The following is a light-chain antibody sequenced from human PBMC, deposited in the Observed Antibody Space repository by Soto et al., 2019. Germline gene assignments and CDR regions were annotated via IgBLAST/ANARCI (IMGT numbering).Light chain of an antibody. V-gene: IGKV1-39*01. Sequence: DIQMTQSPSSLSASVGDRVTITCRASQSTSNYLNWYQQKPGKAPKLLIYAASTLQSGVPSRFSGCGSGTDFTLTISSLQPEDFATYYCQQSYSTPITFGQGTRLEIK. CDR1: QSTSNY. J-gene: IGKJ5*01. CDR2: AAS. CDR3: QQSYSTPIT.